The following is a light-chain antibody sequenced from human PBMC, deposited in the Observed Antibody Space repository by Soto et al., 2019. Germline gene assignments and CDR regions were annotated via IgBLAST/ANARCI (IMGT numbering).Light chain of an antibody. J-gene: IGKJ1*01. CDR3: QQYGSSPPT. Sequence: EIVLTQSPGTLSLSPGEGATLSCRASQSVSSYLAWFQQKPGQAPRVLIYDASSRATGIPDRFSGGGSGTDFTLTISRLEPEDFAVYYCQQYGSSPPTFGQGTKVDIK. V-gene: IGKV3-20*01. CDR2: DAS. CDR1: QSVSSY.